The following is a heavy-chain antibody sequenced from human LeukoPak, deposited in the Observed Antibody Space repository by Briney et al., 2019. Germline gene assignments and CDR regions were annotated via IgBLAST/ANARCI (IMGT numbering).Heavy chain of an antibody. CDR2: IYYSGST. CDR1: GGSINSYY. D-gene: IGHD2-15*01. CDR3: AGGVLGYCSGGSCYSRTSAWYYGMDV. V-gene: IGHV4-59*01. J-gene: IGHJ6*02. Sequence: PSETLSLTCTVPGGSINSYYWSWPRQPPGKGLEWIGFIYYSGSTNYNPSLKSRVTISVDTSKNQFSLKLSSVTAADTAVYYCAGGVLGYCSGGSCYSRTSAWYYGMDVWGQGTTVTVSS.